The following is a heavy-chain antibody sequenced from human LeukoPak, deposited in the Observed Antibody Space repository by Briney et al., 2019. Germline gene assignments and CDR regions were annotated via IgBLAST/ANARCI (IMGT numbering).Heavy chain of an antibody. V-gene: IGHV4-59*01. CDR1: GGSISSYY. J-gene: IGHJ4*02. CDR3: ARGEDIVVVPAAMPAFPFDY. CDR2: IYYSGST. Sequence: PSETLSLTCTVSGGSISSYYWSWIRQPPGKGLEWIGYIYYSGSTNYNPSLKSRVTISVDTSKNRFSLKLSSVTAADTAVYYCARGEDIVVVPAAMPAFPFDYWGQGTLVTVSS. D-gene: IGHD2-2*01.